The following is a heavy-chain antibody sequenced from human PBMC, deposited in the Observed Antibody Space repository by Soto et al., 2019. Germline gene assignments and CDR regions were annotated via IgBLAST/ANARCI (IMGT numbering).Heavy chain of an antibody. CDR2: ISPMFHKA. D-gene: IGHD3-10*01. CDR1: GGTFGNYA. Sequence: QLQLVQSGTEVKKPGSSVTVSCKASGGTFGNYAINWLRQAPGQGLQWMGDISPMFHKANYEQTFQGRVSITAHESTNTLYMELTSLRSEDTAPYYCAREVVVHTPVFGAWSQGTLVTVSS. CDR3: AREVVVHTPVFGA. V-gene: IGHV1-69*01. J-gene: IGHJ5*02.